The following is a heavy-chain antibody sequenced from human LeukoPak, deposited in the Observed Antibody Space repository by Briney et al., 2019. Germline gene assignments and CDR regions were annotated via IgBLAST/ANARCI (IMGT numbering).Heavy chain of an antibody. V-gene: IGHV1-24*01. J-gene: IGHJ5*02. CDR2: SDPEDGET. CDR3: ARDRCTNGVCYNRWFDP. CDR1: GYSLTELY. D-gene: IGHD2-8*01. Sequence: ASVKVSCKVSGYSLTELYVHWVRQAPGEGLEWMGGSDPEDGETVYAQKLQGRVTMTTDTSTSTAYMELRSLRSDDTAVYYCARDRCTNGVCYNRWFDPWGQGTLVTVSS.